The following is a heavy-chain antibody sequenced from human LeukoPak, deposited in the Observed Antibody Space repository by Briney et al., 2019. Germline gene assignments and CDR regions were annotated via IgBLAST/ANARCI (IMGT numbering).Heavy chain of an antibody. CDR1: GFPLSDYN. CDR2: ISRNGSSK. Sequence: GSLRLSCAASGFPLSDYNKRVIRQAPGKGLEWVSSISRNGSSKYYADSVKGRFTISRDNAKNSLFLQMNSLRAEDTAVYYCARVLRYCSGGNCYSGGLGYMDVWGKGTTVTISS. J-gene: IGHJ6*03. CDR3: ARVLRYCSGGNCYSGGLGYMDV. V-gene: IGHV3-11*01. D-gene: IGHD2-15*01.